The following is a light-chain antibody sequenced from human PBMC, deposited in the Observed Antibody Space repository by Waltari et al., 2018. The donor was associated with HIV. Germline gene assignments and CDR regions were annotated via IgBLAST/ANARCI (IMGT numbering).Light chain of an antibody. V-gene: IGLV1-47*01. Sequence: QPVLTQPPSASRSPGQRVLMSCSGTNSNIGNKFVSWFQQVPGGAPKLVIYRSDRRPSGFPARISAATSGTSASLPITVLQSDDEAVYYCGSWDAKLSHGVFGGGTKLTV. CDR2: RSD. CDR1: NSNIGNKF. J-gene: IGLJ3*02. CDR3: GSWDAKLSHGV.